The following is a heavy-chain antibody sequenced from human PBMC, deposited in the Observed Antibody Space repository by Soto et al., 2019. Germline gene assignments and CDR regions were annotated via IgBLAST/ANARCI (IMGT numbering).Heavy chain of an antibody. CDR1: GYTFTGYY. Sequence: GASVKVSCKASGYTFTGYYMHWVRQAPGQGLEWMGWINPNSGGTNYAQKFQGWVTMTRGTSISTAYMELSRLRSDDTAVYYCARILPGYCSGGSCYSIDAFDIWGQGTMVTVSS. D-gene: IGHD2-15*01. V-gene: IGHV1-2*04. CDR2: INPNSGGT. J-gene: IGHJ3*02. CDR3: ARILPGYCSGGSCYSIDAFDI.